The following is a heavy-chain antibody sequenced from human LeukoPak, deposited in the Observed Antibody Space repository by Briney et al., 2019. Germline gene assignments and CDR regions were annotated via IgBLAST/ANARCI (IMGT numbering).Heavy chain of an antibody. CDR3: AKANRDHLSHYYGVDV. J-gene: IGHJ6*02. V-gene: IGHV3-30*02. CDR2: IRHDGTET. Sequence: PGGSLRLSCAASGFTFSSYGMHWVRQVPGKGLEWVALIRHDGTETYHAESVKGRFTISRDDSKNTFYLQMNSLRAEDTAVYYCAKANRDHLSHYYGVDVWGQGTTVVVSS. D-gene: IGHD3-10*01. CDR1: GFTFSSYG.